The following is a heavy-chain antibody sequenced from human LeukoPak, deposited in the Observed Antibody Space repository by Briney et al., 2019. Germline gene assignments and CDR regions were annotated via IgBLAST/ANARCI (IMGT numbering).Heavy chain of an antibody. J-gene: IGHJ4*02. Sequence: SETLSLTCTVSGGFISSYYWSWIRQPPGKGLEWIGYIYYSGSTNYNPSLKSRVTISVDTSKNQFSLKLSSVTAADTAVYYCASSNWNYPTYWGQGTLVTVSS. CDR3: ASSNWNYPTY. V-gene: IGHV4-59*01. CDR2: IYYSGST. D-gene: IGHD1-7*01. CDR1: GGFISSYY.